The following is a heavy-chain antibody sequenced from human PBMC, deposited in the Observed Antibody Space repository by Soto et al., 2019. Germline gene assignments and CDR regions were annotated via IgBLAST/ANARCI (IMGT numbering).Heavy chain of an antibody. CDR2: IIPIFGTA. J-gene: IGHJ4*02. CDR1: GGTFSSYA. Sequence: QVQLVQSGAEVKKPGSSVKVSCKASGGTFSSYAISWVRQAPGQGLEWMGGIIPIFGTANYAQKFQGRVTITADESTSTACRELGSLRSEDTAVYYCARTWAIRSSGYKFDYWGQGTLVTVSS. D-gene: IGHD3-22*01. CDR3: ARTWAIRSSGYKFDY. V-gene: IGHV1-69*12.